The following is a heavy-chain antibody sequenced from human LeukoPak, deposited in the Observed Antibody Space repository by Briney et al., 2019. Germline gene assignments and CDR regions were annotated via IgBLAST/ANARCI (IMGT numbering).Heavy chain of an antibody. CDR2: ISGSGGAT. CDR3: ARGGVDYYGSGTYFLMYYFDY. J-gene: IGHJ4*02. D-gene: IGHD3-10*01. Sequence: GGSLRLSCAASGFTFSSYGMHWVRQAPGKGLEWVSGISGSGGATYYADSVKGRFTISRDDPHNTLYLQMNSLRAEDTAVYFCARGGVDYYGSGTYFLMYYFDYWGQGALVTVSS. V-gene: IGHV3-23*01. CDR1: GFTFSSYG.